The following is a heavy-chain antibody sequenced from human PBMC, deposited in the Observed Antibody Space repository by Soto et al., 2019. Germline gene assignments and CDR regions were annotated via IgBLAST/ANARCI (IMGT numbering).Heavy chain of an antibody. CDR3: ARVGDSGYDPYYFDY. J-gene: IGHJ4*02. Sequence: SVKVSCKASGGTFSSYAISWVRQAPGQGLEWMGGIIPVFGTANYAQKFQGRVTITADKSTSTAYMELSSLRSEDTAVYYCARVGDSGYDPYYFDYWGQGTLVTVSS. CDR2: IIPVFGTA. D-gene: IGHD5-12*01. V-gene: IGHV1-69*06. CDR1: GGTFSSYA.